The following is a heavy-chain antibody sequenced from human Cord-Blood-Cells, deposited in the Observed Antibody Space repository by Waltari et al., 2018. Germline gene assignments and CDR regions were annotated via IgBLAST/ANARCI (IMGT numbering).Heavy chain of an antibody. CDR3: ARSIPFDY. V-gene: IGHV3-30*04. D-gene: IGHD2-2*02. J-gene: IGHJ4*02. CDR1: GFPFSSYA. CDR2: ISYDGSNK. Sequence: QVQLVESGGGVVQPGRSLRLSCAASGFPFSSYARHWVRQAPGKGLEWVAVISYDGSNKYYADSVKGRFTISRDNSKNTLYLQMNSLRAEDTAVYYCARSIPFDYWGQGTLVTVSS.